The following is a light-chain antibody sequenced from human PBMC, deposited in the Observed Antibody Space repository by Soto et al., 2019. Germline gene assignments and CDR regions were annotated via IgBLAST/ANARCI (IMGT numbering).Light chain of an antibody. V-gene: IGLV1-36*01. Sequence: QSVLTQPPSVSEAPRQRVTISCSGSNSNIGNNVVNWYQQLPGKTPKLLIYYDELLPSGVSDRFSGSRSGTSASLAISGLQSEDEADYYCAAWDDSLNGGVFGGGTKVTVL. CDR1: NSNIGNNV. J-gene: IGLJ3*02. CDR3: AAWDDSLNGGV. CDR2: YDE.